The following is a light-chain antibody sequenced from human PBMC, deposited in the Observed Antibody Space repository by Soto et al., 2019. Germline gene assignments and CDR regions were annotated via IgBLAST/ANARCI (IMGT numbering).Light chain of an antibody. V-gene: IGKV3-15*01. CDR1: QSVSSN. J-gene: IGKJ5*01. CDR2: GAS. Sequence: EIVMTQSPATLSVSPGERATLSCRASQSVSSNLAWYQQKPGQAPRLLIYGASSRATGIPVRFSGSGSGTEFTLTISSLQSEDFAVYYCQQCNNWPLTFGQGTRLEIK. CDR3: QQCNNWPLT.